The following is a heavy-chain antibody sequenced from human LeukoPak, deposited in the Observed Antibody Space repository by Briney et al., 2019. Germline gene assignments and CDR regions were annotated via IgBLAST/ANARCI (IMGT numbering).Heavy chain of an antibody. CDR2: INPSGGST. J-gene: IGHJ4*02. CDR3: AREGGGVDTAMVTGGYFDY. CDR1: GYTFTSYH. Sequence: ASVKVSCKASGYTFTSYHMHWVRQAPGQGLEWMGIINPSGGSTSYAQKFQGRVTMTRDMSTSTVYMELSSLRSEDTAVYYCAREGGGVDTAMVTGGYFDYWGQGTLVTVSS. V-gene: IGHV1-46*01. D-gene: IGHD5-18*01.